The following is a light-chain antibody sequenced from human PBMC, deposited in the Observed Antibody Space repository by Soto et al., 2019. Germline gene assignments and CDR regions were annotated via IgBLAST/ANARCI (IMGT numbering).Light chain of an antibody. Sequence: DIQMTQSPYSLSAAVGDRVTIACRASQNINTYLNWYQQKPGKAPKLLIFDAASLQSGVPSRFSGGGSRTDFNLTINSLQPEDFATYYCQQTSSAPFTFGPGTKVAI. CDR1: QNINTY. J-gene: IGKJ3*01. CDR2: DAA. CDR3: QQTSSAPFT. V-gene: IGKV1-39*01.